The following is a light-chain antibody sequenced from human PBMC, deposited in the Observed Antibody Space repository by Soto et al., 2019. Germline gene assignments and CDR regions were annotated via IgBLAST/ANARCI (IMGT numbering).Light chain of an antibody. V-gene: IGKV1-39*01. Sequence: DIQMTQSPSSLYASVGDRVTITCRASQDISSYLNWYQQKPGKAPNVLINVASTLRSGVPSRFSGSGSGTDFNLTINSLQPEDFATYFCQQSFTTPLTFGGGTKVDIK. J-gene: IGKJ4*01. CDR2: VAS. CDR1: QDISSY. CDR3: QQSFTTPLT.